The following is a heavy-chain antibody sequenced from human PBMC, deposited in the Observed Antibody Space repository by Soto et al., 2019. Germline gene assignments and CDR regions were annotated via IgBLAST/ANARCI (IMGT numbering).Heavy chain of an antibody. J-gene: IGHJ3*02. V-gene: IGHV3-30-3*01. Sequence: QVQLVESGGGVVQPGRSLRLSCAASGFTFSSYAMHWVRQAPGKGLEWVXXXSYDGSNKYYADSVKGRFTISRDNSKNTXXXXXXXXXXXXXXXXXXXXXXXXXXXXXXXSGAFDIWGQGTMVTVSS. CDR2: XSYDGSNK. CDR3: XXXXXXXXXXXXXSGAFDI. CDR1: GFTFSSYA.